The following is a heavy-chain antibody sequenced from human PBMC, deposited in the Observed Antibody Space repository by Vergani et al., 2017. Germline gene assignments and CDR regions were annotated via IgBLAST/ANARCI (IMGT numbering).Heavy chain of an antibody. J-gene: IGHJ4*02. V-gene: IGHV3-9*01. CDR3: AKDIVAPLVDGYSGFDY. CDR2: ISWNSGSI. CDR1: GFTFDDYS. Sequence: VQLVESGGGFVQPGRSLRLSCAASGFTFDDYSMHWVRQAPGTGLEWVSGISWNSGSIGYADSVKGRFTISRDNAKNSLYLQMNSLRAEDTALYYCAKDIVAPLVDGYSGFDYWGQGTLVTVSS. D-gene: IGHD5-24*01.